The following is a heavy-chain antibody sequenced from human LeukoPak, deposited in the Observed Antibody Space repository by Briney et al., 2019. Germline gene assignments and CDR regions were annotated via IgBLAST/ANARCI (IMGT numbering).Heavy chain of an antibody. CDR2: IYTGGST. V-gene: IGHV4-4*07. J-gene: IGHJ1*01. Sequence: PSETLSLTCTVSGFSISSYYWSWIRQPPGKGLEWIGRIYTGGSTNYNPSLKSGVTMTVNTSNNQFSLKLSSVTAADTAVYYCARGNTSIKFFQHWGQGTLVTVSS. D-gene: IGHD5-18*01. CDR1: GFSISSYY. CDR3: ARGNTSIKFFQH.